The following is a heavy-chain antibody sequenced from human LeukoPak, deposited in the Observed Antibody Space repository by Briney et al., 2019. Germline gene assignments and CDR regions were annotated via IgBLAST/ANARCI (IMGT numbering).Heavy chain of an antibody. J-gene: IGHJ5*02. CDR1: GGTFSSYA. CDR3: ARDYYDSSANWFDP. V-gene: IGHV1-69*05. Sequence: SVKVSCKASGGTFSSYAISWVRRAPGQGLEWMGRIIPIFGTANYAQKFQGGVTITTDESTSTAYMELSSLRSEDTAVYYCARDYYDSSANWFDPWGQGTLVTVSS. D-gene: IGHD3-22*01. CDR2: IIPIFGTA.